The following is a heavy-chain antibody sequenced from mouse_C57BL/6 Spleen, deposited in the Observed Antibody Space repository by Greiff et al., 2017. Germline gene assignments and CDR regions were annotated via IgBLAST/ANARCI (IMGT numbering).Heavy chain of an antibody. CDR3: ARCLPRYFDV. CDR2: IDPSDSYT. Sequence: QVQLQQPGAELVMPGASVKLSCKASGYTFTSYWMHWVQQRPGQGLEWIGEIDPSDSYTNYNQKFKGKSTLTVDKSSSTAYMPLSSLTSEDSAVYYCARCLPRYFDVWGTGTTLTVSS. J-gene: IGHJ1*03. V-gene: IGHV1-69*01. CDR1: GYTFTSYW.